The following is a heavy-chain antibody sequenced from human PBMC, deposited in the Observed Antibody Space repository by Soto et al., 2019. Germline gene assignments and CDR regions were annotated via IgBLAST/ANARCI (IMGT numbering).Heavy chain of an antibody. Sequence: PGGSLRLSCAASGFTFSSYGMHWVRQAPGNGLEWVAVISYDGSNKYYADSVKGRFTISRDNSKNTLYLQMNSLRAEDTAVYYCARGPRGTTVTYIDYWGQGTLLTVSS. CDR3: ARGPRGTTVTYIDY. CDR2: ISYDGSNK. D-gene: IGHD4-17*01. V-gene: IGHV3-30*03. CDR1: GFTFSSYG. J-gene: IGHJ4*02.